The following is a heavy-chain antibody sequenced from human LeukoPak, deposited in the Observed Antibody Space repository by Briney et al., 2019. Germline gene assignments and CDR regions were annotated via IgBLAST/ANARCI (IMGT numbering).Heavy chain of an antibody. V-gene: IGHV3-30*02. CDR1: GFTFSSYG. CDR3: AKGAKTYYYGSGSYRRDNWFDP. D-gene: IGHD3-10*01. J-gene: IGHJ5*02. Sequence: GGSLRLSCAASGFTFSSYGMHWVRQAPGKGLEWVAFIRYDGSNKYYADSVKGRFTISRDNSKNTLYLQMNSLRAEDTAVYYCAKGAKTYYYGSGSYRRDNWFDPWGQGTLVTVSS. CDR2: IRYDGSNK.